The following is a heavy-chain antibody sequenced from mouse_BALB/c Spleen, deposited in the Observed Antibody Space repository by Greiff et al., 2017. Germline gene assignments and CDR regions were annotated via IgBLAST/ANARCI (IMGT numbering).Heavy chain of an antibody. CDR3: AKSTVVAYFDY. D-gene: IGHD1-1*01. CDR1: GYAFTNYL. V-gene: IGHV1-54*01. Sequence: HVHVKQSGAELVRPGTSVKVSCKASGYAFTNYLIEWVKQRPGQGLEWIGVINPGSGGTNYNEKFKGKATLTADKSSSTAYMQLSSLTSDDSAVYFCAKSTVVAYFDYWGQGTTLTVSS. CDR2: INPGSGGT. J-gene: IGHJ2*01.